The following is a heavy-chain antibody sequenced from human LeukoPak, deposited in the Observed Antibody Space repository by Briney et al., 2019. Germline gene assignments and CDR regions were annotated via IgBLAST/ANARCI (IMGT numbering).Heavy chain of an antibody. CDR2: ISSSSTI. CDR1: GFTFSSYS. J-gene: IGHJ4*02. V-gene: IGHV3-48*02. CDR3: ARDLTPSV. Sequence: PGGSLRLSCVASGFTFSSYSMNWVRQAPGKGLEWVSYISSSSTIYHADPVKGRFTISRDNANNSLYLQMNSLRDEDTAVYYCARDLTPSVWGQGTLVTVSS.